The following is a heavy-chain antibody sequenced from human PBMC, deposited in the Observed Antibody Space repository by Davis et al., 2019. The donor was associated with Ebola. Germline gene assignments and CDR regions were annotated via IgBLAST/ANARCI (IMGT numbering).Heavy chain of an antibody. V-gene: IGHV4-61*01. J-gene: IGHJ4*02. CDR2: IYHSGFT. CDR3: ARHAARRDSSGWDYYFDY. D-gene: IGHD6-19*01. Sequence: GSLRLSCTVSGGSVSSGSYYWSWIRQPPGKGLEWIGYIYHSGFTNYNPSLKSRVTISLDTSKNQFSLKLSSVTAADTAVYYCARHAARRDSSGWDYYFDYWGQGSLVTVSS. CDR1: GGSVSSGSYY.